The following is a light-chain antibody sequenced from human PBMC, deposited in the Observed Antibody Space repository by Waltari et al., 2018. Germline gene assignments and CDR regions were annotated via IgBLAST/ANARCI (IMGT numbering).Light chain of an antibody. Sequence: QSALTHPAPVPGSPGQSFTISCAGTSRDVVPYTSVSWYQKPPRKASKLIIYDVNRRPSGISSRFSGSKSGNTASLTVSGLQAEDEADYYCSSYTLTSTWLFGGGTKLTVL. CDR2: DVN. V-gene: IGLV2-14*03. J-gene: IGLJ3*02. CDR1: SRDVVPYTS. CDR3: SSYTLTSTWL.